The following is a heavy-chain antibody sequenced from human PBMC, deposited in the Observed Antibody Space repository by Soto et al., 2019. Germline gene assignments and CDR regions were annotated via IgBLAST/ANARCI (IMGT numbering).Heavy chain of an antibody. D-gene: IGHD1-1*01. CDR3: ARGGAYTISYTGPFDY. CDR2: IIPIFGTA. CDR1: GGTFSSYA. V-gene: IGHV1-69*13. J-gene: IGHJ4*02. Sequence: GASVKVSCKASGGTFSSYAISWVRQAPGQGLEWMGGIIPIFGTANYAQKFQGRVTITADESTSTAYMELSSLRSEDTAVYYCARGGAYTISYTGPFDYWGQGTLVTVSS.